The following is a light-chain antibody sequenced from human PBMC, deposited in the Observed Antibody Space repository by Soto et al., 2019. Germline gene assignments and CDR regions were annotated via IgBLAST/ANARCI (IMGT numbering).Light chain of an antibody. CDR2: GAS. V-gene: IGKV3-20*01. CDR1: QSISTS. Sequence: IGLEQSPGTLSLSPGERATLSCRASQSISTSLAWFQQIPGQAPRLLIYGASSRGTGIPDRFSASGSGTDFTLTISRLEPEDVAVYYCQQYSSSPLTFGQGTKVDIK. J-gene: IGKJ1*01. CDR3: QQYSSSPLT.